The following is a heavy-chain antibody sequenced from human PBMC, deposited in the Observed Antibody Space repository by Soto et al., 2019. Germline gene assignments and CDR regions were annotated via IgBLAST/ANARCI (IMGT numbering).Heavy chain of an antibody. CDR2: IKSQTDGGTT. D-gene: IGHD3-16*02. V-gene: IGHV3-15*07. J-gene: IGHJ5*02. CDR1: GFTVSNAW. CDR3: TTGSYDYVWGSYRYH. Sequence: EVQLVESGGGLVKPGGSLRLSCAASGFTVSNAWMNWVRQAPGKGLEWVGRIKSQTDGGTTDYAAPVKGRFTISRDDSKNTLSLQMNSLKTEGTAVYYCTTGSYDYVWGSYRYHWGQGTLVTVSS.